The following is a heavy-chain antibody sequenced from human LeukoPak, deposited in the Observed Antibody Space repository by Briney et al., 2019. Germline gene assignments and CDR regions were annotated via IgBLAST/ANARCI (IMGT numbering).Heavy chain of an antibody. V-gene: IGHV4-31*03. Sequence: KPSETLFLTCTVPGGPISSGGHYWSWIRQPPGKGLEWIGYIYYSGSTFYNPSLQSRVTISVDTSKNQFSLILSSVTAADTAVYYCATTTAAAIGRIFDYWGQGTLVTVSS. CDR1: GGPISSGGHY. CDR2: IYYSGST. J-gene: IGHJ4*02. D-gene: IGHD2-2*01. CDR3: ATTTAAAIGRIFDY.